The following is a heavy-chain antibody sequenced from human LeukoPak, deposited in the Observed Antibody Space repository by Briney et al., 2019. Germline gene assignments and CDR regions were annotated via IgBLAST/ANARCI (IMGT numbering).Heavy chain of an antibody. CDR2: IYYSGST. CDR1: GGSISSYY. CDR3: ARGKLLQPYYFDY. Sequence: SETLSLTCTVSGGSISSYYWSWIRQPPGKGLEWIGYIYYSGSTNYNPSLKSRVTISVDTSKNQFSLKLSSVTAADTAVYYCARGKLLQPYYFDYWDQGTLVIVSS. V-gene: IGHV4-59*01. D-gene: IGHD2-15*01. J-gene: IGHJ4*02.